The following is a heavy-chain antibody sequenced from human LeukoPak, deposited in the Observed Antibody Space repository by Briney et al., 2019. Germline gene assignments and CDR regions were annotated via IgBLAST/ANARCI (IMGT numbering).Heavy chain of an antibody. CDR2: IYHSGST. CDR3: AREGGNYGFWFDP. CDR1: GGSISSGGYS. J-gene: IGHJ5*02. Sequence: SQTLSLTCAVPGGSISSGGYSWSWIRQPPGKGLEWIGYIYHSGSTYYNPSLKSRVTISVDRSKNQFSLKLSSVTAADTAVYYCAREGGNYGFWFDPWGQGTLVTVSS. V-gene: IGHV4-30-2*01. D-gene: IGHD1-7*01.